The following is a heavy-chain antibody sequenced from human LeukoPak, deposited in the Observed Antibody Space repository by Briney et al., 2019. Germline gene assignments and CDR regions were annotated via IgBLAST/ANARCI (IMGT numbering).Heavy chain of an antibody. CDR2: IKQDGSEK. Sequence: GGSLRLSCAASGFTVSSSYMTWVRQAPGKGLEWVANIKQDGSEKYYVDSVKGRFTISRDNAKNSLYLQMNSLRAEDTAVYYCARDEDDYGDYGGYDYWGQGTLVTVSS. V-gene: IGHV3-7*01. CDR1: GFTVSSSY. CDR3: ARDEDDYGDYGGYDY. J-gene: IGHJ4*02. D-gene: IGHD4-17*01.